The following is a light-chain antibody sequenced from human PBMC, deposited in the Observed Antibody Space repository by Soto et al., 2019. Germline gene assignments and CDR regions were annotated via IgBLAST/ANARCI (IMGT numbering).Light chain of an antibody. CDR1: QSISTY. Sequence: DIQMTHSPSSLSASVGDRVTITCRASQSISTYLNWYQHKPGKAPKVLIYAVSSLQSGVPSRFSGSGSGTDFTLTITSLQPEDSATYYCQHSYGTPRTFGQGTKVDIK. CDR3: QHSYGTPRT. J-gene: IGKJ1*01. CDR2: AVS. V-gene: IGKV1-39*01.